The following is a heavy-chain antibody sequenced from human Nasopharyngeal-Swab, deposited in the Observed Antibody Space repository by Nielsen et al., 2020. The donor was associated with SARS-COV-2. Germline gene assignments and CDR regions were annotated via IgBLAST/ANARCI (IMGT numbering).Heavy chain of an antibody. V-gene: IGHV1-3*01. CDR1: GYTFTSYA. D-gene: IGHD3-3*01. CDR3: ARDQRSGFLEWLPSHNWFDP. J-gene: IGHJ5*02. Sequence: ASVKVSCKASGYTFTSYAMHWVRQAPGQRLEWMGWINAGNGNTKYSQKFQGRVTITRDTSASTAYMELSSLRSEDTAVYYFARDQRSGFLEWLPSHNWFDPWGQGTLVTVSS. CDR2: INAGNGNT.